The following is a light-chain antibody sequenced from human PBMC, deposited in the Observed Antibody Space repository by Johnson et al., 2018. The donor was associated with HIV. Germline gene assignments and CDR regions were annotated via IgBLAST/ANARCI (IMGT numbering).Light chain of an antibody. CDR1: SSNIGNNY. V-gene: IGLV1-51*02. J-gene: IGLJ1*01. CDR2: ENN. Sequence: QSLLTQPPSVSAAPGQKVTISCSGSSSNIGNNYVSWYQQLPGTAPKLLIYENNKRPSGIPDRFSGSKSGTSATLGITVLQTGDEADYYCGTWDSSLSAYYVFGTGTKVTVL. CDR3: GTWDSSLSAYYV.